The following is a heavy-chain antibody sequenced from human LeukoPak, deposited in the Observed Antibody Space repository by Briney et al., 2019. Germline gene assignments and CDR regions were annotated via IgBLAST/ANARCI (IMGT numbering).Heavy chain of an antibody. CDR2: IYTSGST. CDR1: GGSISSGTNF. D-gene: IGHD1-26*01. J-gene: IGHJ6*03. V-gene: IGHV4-61*02. Sequence: PSETLSLTCTVSGGSISSGTNFWGWIRQPAGKGLEWIGRIYTSGSTNYNPSLKSRVTISVDTSKNQFSLKLSSVTAADTAVYYCARAHSGSTLDYYYYYYMDVWGKGTTVTVSS. CDR3: ARAHSGSTLDYYYYYYMDV.